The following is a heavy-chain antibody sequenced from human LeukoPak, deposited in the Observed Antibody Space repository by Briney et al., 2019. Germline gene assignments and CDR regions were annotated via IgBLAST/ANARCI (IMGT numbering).Heavy chain of an antibody. CDR1: GGSFSGYY. CDR2: INHSGST. CDR3: ARGISILYRNYFDY. V-gene: IGHV4-34*01. J-gene: IGHJ4*02. Sequence: PSETLSLTCAVYGGSFSGYYWSWIRQPPGKGLEWIGEINHSGSTNYNPSLKSRVTISVDTSKNQFSLKLSSVTAADTAVYYCARGISILYRNYFDYWGQGTLVTVSS. D-gene: IGHD2-8*01.